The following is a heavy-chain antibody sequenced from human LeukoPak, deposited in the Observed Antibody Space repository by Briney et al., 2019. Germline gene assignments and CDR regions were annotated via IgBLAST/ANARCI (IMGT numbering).Heavy chain of an antibody. CDR2: ISAYNGNT. D-gene: IGHD2-2*01. CDR1: GYTFTSYG. Sequence: ASVKVSCQASGYTFTSYGISWVRQAPGQGLEWMGWISAYNGNTNYAQKLQGRVTMTTDTSTSTAYMELRSLRSDDTAVCYCARDGSLGSTSGAFDIWGQGTMVTVSS. V-gene: IGHV1-18*01. J-gene: IGHJ3*02. CDR3: ARDGSLGSTSGAFDI.